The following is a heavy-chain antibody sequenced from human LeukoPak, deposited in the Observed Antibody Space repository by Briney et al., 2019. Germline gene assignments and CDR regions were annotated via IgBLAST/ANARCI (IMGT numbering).Heavy chain of an antibody. Sequence: PSETLSLTCTVSGGSISSYYWSWIRQPPGKGLEWIGYIYYSGSTNYNPSLKSRVTISVGTSKNQFSLKLSSVTAADTAVYYCARHSYAGSQYYFDYWGQGTLVTVSS. D-gene: IGHD2-8*01. CDR1: GGSISSYY. CDR3: ARHSYAGSQYYFDY. J-gene: IGHJ4*02. V-gene: IGHV4-59*08. CDR2: IYYSGST.